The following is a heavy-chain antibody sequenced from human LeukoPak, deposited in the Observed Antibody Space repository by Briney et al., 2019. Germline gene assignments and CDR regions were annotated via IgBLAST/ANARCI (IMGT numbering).Heavy chain of an antibody. Sequence: PSETLSLTCTVSGGSISSSYWSWIRQPPGKGLEWIGYISYSGTTNYNPSLKSRITISVDRSKNQFSLKLSSVTAADTAVYYCARGYYDSSGYYYPLDYWGQGTLVTVSS. CDR1: GGSISSSY. CDR3: ARGYYDSSGYYYPLDY. CDR2: ISYSGTT. V-gene: IGHV4-59*12. D-gene: IGHD3-22*01. J-gene: IGHJ4*02.